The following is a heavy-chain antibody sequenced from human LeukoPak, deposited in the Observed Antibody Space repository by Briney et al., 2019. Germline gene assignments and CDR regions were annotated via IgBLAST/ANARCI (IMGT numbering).Heavy chain of an antibody. Sequence: ASVKVSCKASGYTFTDYYMHWVRQAPGQGLEWMGWINPNSGDTNYAQRFQGRVTITRDTSANTAYMELSSLRSEDTAVYYCARDPRSGYHDFWGQGTLVTVSS. D-gene: IGHD3-22*01. CDR1: GYTFTDYY. CDR3: ARDPRSGYHDF. J-gene: IGHJ4*02. V-gene: IGHV1-2*02. CDR2: INPNSGDT.